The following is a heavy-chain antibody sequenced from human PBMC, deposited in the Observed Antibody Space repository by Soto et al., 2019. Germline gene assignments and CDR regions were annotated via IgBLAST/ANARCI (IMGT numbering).Heavy chain of an antibody. CDR1: GYTFTSYY. J-gene: IGHJ6*02. Sequence: ASVKVSCKASGYTFTSYYMHWVRQAPGQGLEWMGIINPSGGSTSYAQKFQGRVTMTRDTSTSTVYMELSSLRSEDTAVYYCARDRAAYCGGDCYYYYGMDVWGQGTTVTVSS. CDR3: ARDRAAYCGGDCYYYYGMDV. D-gene: IGHD2-21*02. V-gene: IGHV1-46*03. CDR2: INPSGGST.